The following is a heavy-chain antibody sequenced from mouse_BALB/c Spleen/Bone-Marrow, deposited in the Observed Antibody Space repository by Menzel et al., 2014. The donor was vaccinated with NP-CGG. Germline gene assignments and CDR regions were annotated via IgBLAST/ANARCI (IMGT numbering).Heavy chain of an antibody. Sequence: QVQLQQPGAELVRPGVSVKISCKGSGYTLTDYAIHWVKQSHAKSLEGIGLISGYYGDAIYNQKFKGKATMTVDKSSSTAYMDLARLTSEDSAIYYCARSGKVRNAMDYWRQGTSVTVSS. D-gene: IGHD2-14*01. CDR2: ISGYYGDA. V-gene: IGHV1S137*01. CDR1: GYTLTDYA. J-gene: IGHJ4*01. CDR3: ARSGKVRNAMDY.